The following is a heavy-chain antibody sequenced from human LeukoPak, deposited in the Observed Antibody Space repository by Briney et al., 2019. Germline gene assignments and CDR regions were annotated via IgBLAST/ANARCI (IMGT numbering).Heavy chain of an antibody. J-gene: IGHJ4*02. CDR3: ARDTDGSLDY. D-gene: IGHD1-26*01. V-gene: IGHV3-9*01. CDR1: GFTFDDYA. CDR2: IYWNSGSI. Sequence: GGSLRLSCAASGFTFDDYAMHWVRQAPGKGLEWVSGIYWNSGSIAYADSVKGRFTMSRDNPKNSLYLQMNSMRVDDTAVYYCARDTDGSLDYWGQGILVTVAS.